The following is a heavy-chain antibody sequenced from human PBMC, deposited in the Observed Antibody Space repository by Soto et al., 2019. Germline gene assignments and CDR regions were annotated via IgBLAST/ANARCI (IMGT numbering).Heavy chain of an antibody. CDR1: GGTFSSFG. CDR3: AREARMTTVTRSYWYFDL. Sequence: ASVKVSCKASGGTFSSFGISWVRQAPGQGLEWMGIINPSGGSTSYAQKFQGRVTMTRDTSTSTVYMELSSLRSEDTAVYYCAREARMTTVTRSYWYFDLWGRGTLVTVSS. V-gene: IGHV1-46*01. CDR2: INPSGGST. D-gene: IGHD4-17*01. J-gene: IGHJ2*01.